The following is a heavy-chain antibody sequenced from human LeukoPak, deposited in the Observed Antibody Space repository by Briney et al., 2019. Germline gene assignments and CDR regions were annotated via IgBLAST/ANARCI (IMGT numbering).Heavy chain of an antibody. J-gene: IGHJ3*02. CDR2: TYYRSKWYN. D-gene: IGHD6-19*01. Sequence: PSQTLSLTCAISGDSVSSNSAAWNWIRQSPSRGLEWLGRTYYRSKWYNDYAVSVKSRITINPDTSKNQFSLQPNSVTPGDTAVYYCARDRIMYSSGWYADAFDIWGQGTMVTVSS. CDR1: GDSVSSNSAA. CDR3: ARDRIMYSSGWYADAFDI. V-gene: IGHV6-1*01.